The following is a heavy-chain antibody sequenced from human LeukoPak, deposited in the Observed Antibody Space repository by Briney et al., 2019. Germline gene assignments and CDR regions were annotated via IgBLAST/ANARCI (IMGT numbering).Heavy chain of an antibody. V-gene: IGHV3-23*01. J-gene: IGHJ1*01. Sequence: QSGGSLRPPCAASGFTFSSYAMSWVRQAPGKGLEWVSAISGSGGSTYYADSAKGRFTISRDNSKNTLYLQMNSLRAEDTAVYYCAKDKESLFQHWGQGTLVTVSA. CDR1: GFTFSSYA. D-gene: IGHD3-10*01. CDR2: ISGSGGST. CDR3: AKDKESLFQH.